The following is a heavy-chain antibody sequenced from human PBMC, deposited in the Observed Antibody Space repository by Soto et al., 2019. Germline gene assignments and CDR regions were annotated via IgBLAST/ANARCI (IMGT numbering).Heavy chain of an antibody. CDR3: ARSQVQQLVLVGMDV. V-gene: IGHV3-64*01. J-gene: IGHJ6*02. Sequence: EVQLVESGGGLVQPGGSLRLSCAASGFTFSSYAMHWVRQAPGKGLEYVSAISTNGGSTYYANSVKGRFTISRDNSKNTLYLQMGSLRAEDMAVYYCARSQVQQLVLVGMDVWGQGTTVTVSS. CDR2: ISTNGGST. D-gene: IGHD6-13*01. CDR1: GFTFSSYA.